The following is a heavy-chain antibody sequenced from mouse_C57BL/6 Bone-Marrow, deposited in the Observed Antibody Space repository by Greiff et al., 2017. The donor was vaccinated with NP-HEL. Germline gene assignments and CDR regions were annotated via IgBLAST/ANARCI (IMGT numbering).Heavy chain of an antibody. J-gene: IGHJ2*01. CDR3: ARDYGSPYYFDY. Sequence: EVMLVESGGGLVKPGGSLKLSCAASGFTFSSYTMSWVRQTPEKRLEWVATISGGGGNTYYPDSVKGRFTISRDHAKNTLYLQMSSLRSEDTALYYCARDYGSPYYFDYWGQGTTLTVSS. CDR1: GFTFSSYT. D-gene: IGHD1-1*01. V-gene: IGHV5-9*01. CDR2: ISGGGGNT.